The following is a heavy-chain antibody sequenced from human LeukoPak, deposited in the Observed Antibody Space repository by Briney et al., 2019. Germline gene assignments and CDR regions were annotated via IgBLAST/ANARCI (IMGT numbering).Heavy chain of an antibody. CDR3: AGEASYDSSGSSYFDY. V-gene: IGHV4-34*01. CDR1: GGSFSGYY. Sequence: SETLSLTCAVHGGSFSGYYWSWIRQPPGKGLEWIGEINHSGSTNYNPSLKSRVTISVDTSKNQFSLKLSSVTAADTAVYYCAGEASYDSSGSSYFDYWGQGTLVTVSS. J-gene: IGHJ4*02. D-gene: IGHD3-22*01. CDR2: INHSGST.